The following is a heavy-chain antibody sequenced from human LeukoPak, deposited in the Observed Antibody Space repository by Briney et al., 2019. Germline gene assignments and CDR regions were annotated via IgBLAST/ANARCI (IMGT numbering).Heavy chain of an antibody. CDR1: GGSISSGSYY. J-gene: IGHJ4*02. Sequence: ASETLSLTCTVSGGSISSGSYYWSWIREPAGKGLEWIGRIYTSGSTNYNPSLKSRVTISVDTSKNQFSLKLSSVTAADTAVYYCARGLPHFDYWGQGTLVTVSS. CDR3: ARGLPHFDY. CDR2: IYTSGST. V-gene: IGHV4-61*02.